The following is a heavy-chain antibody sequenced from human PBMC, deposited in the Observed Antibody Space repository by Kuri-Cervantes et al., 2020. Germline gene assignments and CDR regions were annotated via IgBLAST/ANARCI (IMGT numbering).Heavy chain of an antibody. CDR2: IYYSGST. Sequence: SETLSLTCTVSGGSIGSYYWSWIRQPPGKGLEWIGYIYYSGSTNYNPSLKSRVTISVDTSKNQFSLKLSSVTAADTAVYYCAPGSSLYPLFRWGQGTLVTVSS. D-gene: IGHD6-13*01. J-gene: IGHJ4*02. V-gene: IGHV4-59*01. CDR1: GGSIGSYY. CDR3: APGSSLYPLFR.